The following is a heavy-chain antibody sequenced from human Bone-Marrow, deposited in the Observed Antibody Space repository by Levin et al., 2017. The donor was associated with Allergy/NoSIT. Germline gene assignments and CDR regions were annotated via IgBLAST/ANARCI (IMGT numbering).Heavy chain of an antibody. D-gene: IGHD3-3*01. Sequence: GGSLRLSCAASGFTVSSNYMSWVRQAPGKGLEWVSVIYSGGSTYYADSVKGRFTISRDNSKNTLYLQMNSLRAEDTAVYYCARDPIGTNFWSGGGGGEDGMDGWGQGTTVTVSS. V-gene: IGHV3-53*01. CDR3: ARDPIGTNFWSGGGGGEDGMDG. J-gene: IGHJ6*02. CDR1: GFTVSSNY. CDR2: IYSGGST.